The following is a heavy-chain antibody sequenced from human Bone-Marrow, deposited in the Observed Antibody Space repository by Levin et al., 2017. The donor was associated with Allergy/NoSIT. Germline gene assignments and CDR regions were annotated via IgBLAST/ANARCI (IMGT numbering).Heavy chain of an antibody. CDR1: GYSFTSYG. Sequence: ASVKVSCKTSGYSFTSYGISWVRQAPGQGLEWMGWISAYNGNINFAQKFQGRVTITTDTSTSTAYLEVKSLRSDDTAVYYCARDGYEGGRTDLDYWGQGTRVTVSS. V-gene: IGHV1-18*01. D-gene: IGHD6-13*01. CDR3: ARDGYEGGRTDLDY. CDR2: ISAYNGNI. J-gene: IGHJ4*02.